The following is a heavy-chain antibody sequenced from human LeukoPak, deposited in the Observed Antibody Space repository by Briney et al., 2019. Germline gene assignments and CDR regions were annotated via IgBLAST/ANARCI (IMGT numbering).Heavy chain of an antibody. Sequence: GESLKISCKGSGYSFTSYWIGWVRQMPGKGLEWMGIIYPGDSGTRYSPSFQGQVTISADKSISTAYLQWSSLKASDTAMYYCARSGGSDTYYYYYMDVWGKGTTVTVSS. CDR1: GYSFTSYW. CDR3: ARSGGSDTYYYYYMDV. D-gene: IGHD3-10*01. J-gene: IGHJ6*03. V-gene: IGHV5-51*01. CDR2: IYPGDSGT.